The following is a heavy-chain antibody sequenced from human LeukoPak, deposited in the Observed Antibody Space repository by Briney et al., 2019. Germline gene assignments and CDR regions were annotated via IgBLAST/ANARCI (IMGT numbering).Heavy chain of an antibody. J-gene: IGHJ4*02. CDR2: IKSEAYGGTT. D-gene: IGHD5-18*01. Sequence: GGSLRLSCTASGLTFGDSSMSWVRQAPGEGLEWVGFIKSEAYGGTTEYAASAKGRFTISRDDSKSIAYLQMNSLQTDDTAVYYCTTSLKSRVFIYVDWGQGTLVTVSS. CDR1: GLTFGDSS. CDR3: TTSLKSRVFIYVD. V-gene: IGHV3-49*04.